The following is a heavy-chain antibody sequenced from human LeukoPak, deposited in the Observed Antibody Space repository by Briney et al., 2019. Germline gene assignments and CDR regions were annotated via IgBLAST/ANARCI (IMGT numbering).Heavy chain of an antibody. Sequence: SETLSLTCTVSGGSISSSSYYWGWIRQPPGKGLEWIGSIYYSGSTYYNPSLKSRVTISVDTSKNQFSLKLSSVTAADTAVYYCARRPDITMIVVVAFDIWGQGTMVTVSS. J-gene: IGHJ3*02. CDR3: ARRPDITMIVVVAFDI. CDR1: GGSISSSSYY. V-gene: IGHV4-39*01. CDR2: IYYSGST. D-gene: IGHD3-22*01.